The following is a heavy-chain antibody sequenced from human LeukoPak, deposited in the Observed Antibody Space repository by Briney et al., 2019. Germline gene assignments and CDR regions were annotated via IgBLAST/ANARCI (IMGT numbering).Heavy chain of an antibody. CDR2: ISGSGGST. V-gene: IGHV3-23*01. Sequence: GGSLRLSCAASGFTFSSYAMSWVRQAPGKGLEWVSAISGSGGSTYYADSVKGRFTISRDNSKNTLYLQMNSLRAEDTAVYYCAKARVPDYYGSGSYPYYFDYWGQGTLVTVSS. J-gene: IGHJ4*02. CDR1: GFTFSSYA. CDR3: AKARVPDYYGSGSYPYYFDY. D-gene: IGHD3-10*01.